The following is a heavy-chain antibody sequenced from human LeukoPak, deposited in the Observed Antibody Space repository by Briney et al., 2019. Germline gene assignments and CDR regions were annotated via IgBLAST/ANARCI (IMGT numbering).Heavy chain of an antibody. CDR2: IYYSGST. Sequence: SETLSLTCTVSGGSISSSSYYWGWIRQPPGKGLEWIGSIYYSGSTYYNPSLKSRVTISVDTSKNQFSLKLSSVTAADTAVYYCAREIAFYYCYYMDVWGKGTTVTVSS. D-gene: IGHD3-3*02. CDR1: GGSISSSSYY. V-gene: IGHV4-39*07. CDR3: AREIAFYYCYYMDV. J-gene: IGHJ6*03.